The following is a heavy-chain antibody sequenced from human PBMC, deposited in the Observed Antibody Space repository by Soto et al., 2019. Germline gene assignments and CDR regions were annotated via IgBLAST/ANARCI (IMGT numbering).Heavy chain of an antibody. V-gene: IGHV3-23*01. CDR2: ISDSGST. CDR3: AKVWCEVGYCSIISCLYYLHH. Sequence: EVQLLESGGGLVQPGGSLRLSCEASGFTFSTSAMSWVRQAPGKGLEWVSTISDSGSTYYADSVKGRFTISSANTMNTVNLQRNRRRAVDTAVVYCAKVWCEVGYCSIISCLYYLHHWGQGTLVTVSS. J-gene: IGHJ4*02. CDR1: GFTFSTSA. D-gene: IGHD2-2*03.